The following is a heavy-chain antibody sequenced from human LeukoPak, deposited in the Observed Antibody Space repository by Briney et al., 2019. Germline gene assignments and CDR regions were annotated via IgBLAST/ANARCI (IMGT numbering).Heavy chain of an antibody. V-gene: IGHV1-8*01. CDR2: MNPNSDNT. CDR1: VYTFTSYD. D-gene: IGHD6-19*01. CDR3: ARGGSGWSFYYCYGMDV. J-gene: IGHJ6*01. Sequence: GASVKVSCKASVYTFTSYDINWVRQATVQGLEWMGWMNPNSDNTGYAQKFQGRVTMTRNNSISTAYMELSSLRSEDTAVYYCARGGSGWSFYYCYGMDVWGQGTTVTASS.